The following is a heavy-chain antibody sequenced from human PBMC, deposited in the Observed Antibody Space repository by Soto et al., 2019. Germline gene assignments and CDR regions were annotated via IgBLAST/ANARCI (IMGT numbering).Heavy chain of an antibody. CDR3: ARGNYYDSSGYYDY. CDR2: IYYSGST. Sequence: SETLSLTCTVSGGSFSSYYWSWPRQPPGKGLEWIGYIYYSGSTNYNPSLKSRVTISVDTSKNQFSLKLSSVTAADTAVYYCARGNYYDSSGYYDYWGQGTLVTVSS. V-gene: IGHV4-59*01. D-gene: IGHD3-22*01. J-gene: IGHJ4*02. CDR1: GGSFSSYY.